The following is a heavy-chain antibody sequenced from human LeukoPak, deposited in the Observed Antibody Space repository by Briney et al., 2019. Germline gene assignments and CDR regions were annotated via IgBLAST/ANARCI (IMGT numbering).Heavy chain of an antibody. Sequence: GGSLRLSCVASGFTFSNYAMSWVRQAPGRGLEWVSGITGSGSSTYYVDSVKGRFTISRDSSTNTLYLQMNSLRAEDTAVYYCARGGYWGQGTLVTVSS. J-gene: IGHJ4*02. CDR1: GFTFSNYA. D-gene: IGHD3-16*01. CDR3: ARGGY. CDR2: ITGSGSST. V-gene: IGHV3-23*01.